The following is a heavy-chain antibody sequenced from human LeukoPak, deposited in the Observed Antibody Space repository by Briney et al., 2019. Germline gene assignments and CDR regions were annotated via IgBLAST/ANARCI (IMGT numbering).Heavy chain of an antibody. J-gene: IGHJ6*02. V-gene: IGHV3-23*01. CDR1: GFNFASYA. CDR2: ISGASIIP. D-gene: IGHD2-15*01. Sequence: PGGSLRLSCAASGFNFASYAMTWVRQAPGKGLEWVSSISGASIIPHFADSVKGRFTISRDNSKGTLYLQMNSLRAEDTAVYYCAKARDFCGGGSCYLVPMDVWGQGSTVTVSS. CDR3: AKARDFCGGGSCYLVPMDV.